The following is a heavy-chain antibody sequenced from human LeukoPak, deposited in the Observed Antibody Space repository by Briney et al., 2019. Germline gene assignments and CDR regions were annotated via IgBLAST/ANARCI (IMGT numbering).Heavy chain of an antibody. D-gene: IGHD3-22*01. V-gene: IGHV5-51*01. CDR1: GYNFSTYW. J-gene: IGHJ3*02. CDR3: ARRALSYYDSRDPDAFDI. Sequence: KPGESLKISCKGSGYNFSTYWIAWVRQLPGKGLEWVGIIYPGDSDTRDSPSFQGQVTMSADKAISTAYLQWSSLKSSDTAMYYCARRALSYYDSRDPDAFDIWGQGTMVTVSS. CDR2: IYPGDSDT.